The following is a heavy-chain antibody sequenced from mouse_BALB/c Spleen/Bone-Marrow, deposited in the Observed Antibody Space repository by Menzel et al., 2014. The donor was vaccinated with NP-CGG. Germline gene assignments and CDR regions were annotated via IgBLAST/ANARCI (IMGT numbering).Heavy chain of an antibody. D-gene: IGHD1-1*01. CDR2: INSNGGST. Sequence: EVQGVESGGGLVQPGGSLKLSCAASGFTLSSYGMSWVRQTPDKRLELVATINSNGGSTYYPDSVKGRFTISRDNAKNTLYLQMSSLKSEDTAMRYCARERYYGNGRIFEYWGQGTTLTVSS. CDR1: GFTLSSYG. J-gene: IGHJ2*01. V-gene: IGHV5-6-3*01. CDR3: ARERYYGNGRIFEY.